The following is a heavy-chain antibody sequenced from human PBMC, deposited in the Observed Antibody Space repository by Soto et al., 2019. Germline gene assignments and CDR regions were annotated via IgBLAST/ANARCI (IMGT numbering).Heavy chain of an antibody. D-gene: IGHD4-4*01. CDR2: IKEDGSQT. V-gene: IGHV3-7*03. Sequence: GSLRLSCAVSGFTFSDYSMSWVRQTPGKGLEWVANIKEDGSQTMSLDSVKGRFTISRDNAKNSLYLEMTSLRAEDTAIYYCARDESGIYINYRFDYWGQGTLVTVSS. CDR3: ARDESGIYINYRFDY. CDR1: GFTFSDYS. J-gene: IGHJ4*02.